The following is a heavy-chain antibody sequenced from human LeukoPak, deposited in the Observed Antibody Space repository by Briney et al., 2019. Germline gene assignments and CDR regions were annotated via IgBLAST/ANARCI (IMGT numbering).Heavy chain of an antibody. Sequence: GGSLRLSCAASGFTFTTYAMSWVRQAPGKGLKCVSAISGSGGSTYYADSVKGRFTISRDNSKNTLYLQMNSLRAEDTAVYYCARESSAGLIFIDFWGQGTLVTVSS. D-gene: IGHD3-10*01. J-gene: IGHJ4*02. V-gene: IGHV3-23*01. CDR2: ISGSGGST. CDR3: ARESSAGLIFIDF. CDR1: GFTFTTYA.